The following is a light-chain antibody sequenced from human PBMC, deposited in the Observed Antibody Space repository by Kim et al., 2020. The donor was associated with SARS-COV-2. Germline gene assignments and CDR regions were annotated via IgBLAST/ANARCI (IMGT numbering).Light chain of an antibody. V-gene: IGLV6-57*03. CDR1: SCSIAINY. CDR3: QSYDATNRV. CDR2: KDN. J-gene: IGLJ3*02. Sequence: NFMLTQPHSVSESPGKTVTISCTRSSCSIAINYVQWYQQRPGSAPTTVIYKDNQRPSGVPDRFSGSIDSSSNSASLTISGLKTEDEADYYCQSYDATNRVFGGGTQLTVL.